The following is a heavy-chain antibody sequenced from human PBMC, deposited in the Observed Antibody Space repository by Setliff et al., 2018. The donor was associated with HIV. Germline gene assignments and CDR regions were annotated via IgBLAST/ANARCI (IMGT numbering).Heavy chain of an antibody. D-gene: IGHD6-13*01. CDR3: ARVPYSSSWSFDY. Sequence: GGSLRLSCAASGFTFSSYSMNWVRQAPGKGLEWVSSISSSSSYIYYADSVKGRFTISRDNAKHSLYLQMNSLRAEDTAVYYCARVPYSSSWSFDYWGQGTLVTVSS. CDR2: ISSSSSYI. V-gene: IGHV3-21*01. J-gene: IGHJ4*02. CDR1: GFTFSSYS.